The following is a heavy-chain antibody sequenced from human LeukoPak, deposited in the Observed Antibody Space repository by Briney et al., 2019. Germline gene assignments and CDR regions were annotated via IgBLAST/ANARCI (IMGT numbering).Heavy chain of an antibody. CDR2: IYYSGST. J-gene: IGHJ5*02. D-gene: IGHD1-14*01. V-gene: IGHV4-59*08. CDR3: ASQRPRYGWFDP. CDR1: GGSISSYY. Sequence: SETLSLTCTVSGGSISSYYWSWIRQPPGKGLEWIGYIYYSGSTNYNSSLKSRVTISVDTSKNQFSLKLSSVTAADTAVYYCASQRPRYGWFDPWGQGTLVTVSS.